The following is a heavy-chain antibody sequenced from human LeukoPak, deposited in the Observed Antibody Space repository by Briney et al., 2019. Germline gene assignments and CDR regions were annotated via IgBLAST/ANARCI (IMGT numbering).Heavy chain of an antibody. CDR3: ARGRKTGYSSGWSDY. CDR2: INHSGNN. V-gene: IGHV4-34*01. CDR1: VDSFSGYY. Sequence: SETLSLTCAVYVDSFSGYYWSCLRQPPGRGLEWIGEINHSGNNNYNPSLKRRVTISVDTSKNQCSLKLSSVTAADTAVYYCARGRKTGYSSGWSDYWGQGTLVTVSS. J-gene: IGHJ4*02. D-gene: IGHD6-19*01.